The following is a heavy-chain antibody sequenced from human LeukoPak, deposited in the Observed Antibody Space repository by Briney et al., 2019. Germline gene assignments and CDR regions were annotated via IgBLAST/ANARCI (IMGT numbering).Heavy chain of an antibody. Sequence: PGGSLRLSCAASGFAFSSYAMTWVRQAPVKGLEWVSTISGGGGGTYYADSVKGRFTISRDNSKNTLFLQVNSLRAEDTAVYYCAKEGSYSAYFQHWGQGTLVTVSS. V-gene: IGHV3-23*01. J-gene: IGHJ1*01. CDR3: AKEGSYSAYFQH. CDR2: ISGGGGGT. D-gene: IGHD1-26*01. CDR1: GFAFSSYA.